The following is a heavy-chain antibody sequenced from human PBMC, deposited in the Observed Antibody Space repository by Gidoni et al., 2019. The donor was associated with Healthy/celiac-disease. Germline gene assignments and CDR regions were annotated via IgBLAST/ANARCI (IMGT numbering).Heavy chain of an antibody. J-gene: IGHJ4*02. D-gene: IGHD6-13*01. CDR2: IYYSGST. Sequence: QLQLQESGPGLVKPSETLSLTCTVSGGSISSSSYYWGWIRQPPGKGLEWIGSIYYSGSTYYNPSLKSRVTISVDTSKIQFSLKLSSVTAADTAVYYCARLESSWPPFDYWDQGTLVTVSS. CDR1: GGSISSSSYY. V-gene: IGHV4-39*01. CDR3: ARLESSWPPFDY.